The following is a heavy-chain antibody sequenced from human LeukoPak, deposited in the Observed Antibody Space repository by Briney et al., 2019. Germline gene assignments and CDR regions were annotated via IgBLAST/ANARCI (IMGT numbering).Heavy chain of an antibody. CDR3: ARVPDDYGLDAFDI. Sequence: SETLSLTCAVSGDSISSSNWWSWVRQPPGQGLEWIGEIYHSGSTNYNPSLKSRVTISVDKSKNQFSLKLSSVTAADTAVYYCARVPDDYGLDAFDIWGQGTMVTVSS. J-gene: IGHJ3*02. D-gene: IGHD4-17*01. V-gene: IGHV4-4*02. CDR2: IYHSGST. CDR1: GDSISSSNW.